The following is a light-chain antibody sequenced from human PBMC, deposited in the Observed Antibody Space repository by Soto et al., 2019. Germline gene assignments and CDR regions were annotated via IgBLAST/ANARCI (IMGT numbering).Light chain of an antibody. V-gene: IGKV1-5*01. CDR1: QTINNW. Sequence: DIQMTQSPSTLSASVGDRVTITCRASQTINNWVAWFQQKPGKAPKVLIYDASSLQSGLPSRFSGNGSGTEFTLTIGSLQPDDFASYYCQRYNAFSQTFGQGTKVEI. CDR3: QRYNAFSQT. J-gene: IGKJ1*01. CDR2: DAS.